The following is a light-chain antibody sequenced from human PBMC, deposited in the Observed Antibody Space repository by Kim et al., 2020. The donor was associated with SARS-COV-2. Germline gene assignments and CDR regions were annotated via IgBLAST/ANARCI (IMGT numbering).Light chain of an antibody. CDR1: QTICNF. Sequence: AYVGDRFTIPCRESQTICNFLKWYQQTPGKAPRLLIYSTSTLQSGVPSRFSGSGSVTDFTLTISSLQSEDFATYYCQQSFIPPLTFGGGTKVDIK. CDR2: STS. V-gene: IGKV1-39*01. CDR3: QQSFIPPLT. J-gene: IGKJ4*01.